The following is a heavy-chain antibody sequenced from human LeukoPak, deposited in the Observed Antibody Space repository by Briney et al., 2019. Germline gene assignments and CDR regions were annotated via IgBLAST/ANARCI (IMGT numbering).Heavy chain of an antibody. V-gene: IGHV4-30-2*01. CDR1: GGSISSGGYY. J-gene: IGHJ4*02. Sequence: SQTLSLTCTVSGGSISSGGYYWSWIRQPPGKGLEWIGYIYHSGSTYYNPSLKSRVTISVDRSKNQFSLKLSSVTAADTAVYYCARGAGVGAMSTGFDYWGQGTLVTVSS. CDR2: IYHSGST. CDR3: ARGAGVGAMSTGFDY. D-gene: IGHD1-26*01.